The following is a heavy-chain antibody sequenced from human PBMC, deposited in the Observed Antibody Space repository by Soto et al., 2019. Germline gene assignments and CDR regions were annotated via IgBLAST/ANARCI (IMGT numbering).Heavy chain of an antibody. V-gene: IGHV3-30*18. CDR3: AKDLRALLWFGELFPDY. CDR1: GFTFSSYG. J-gene: IGHJ4*02. CDR2: ISYDGSNK. D-gene: IGHD3-10*01. Sequence: QAQLVESGGGVVQPGRSLRLSCAASGFTFSSYGMHWVRQAPGKGLEWVAVISYDGSNKYYADSVKGRFTISRDNSKNTLYLQMNSLRAEDTAVYYCAKDLRALLWFGELFPDYWGQGTLVTVSS.